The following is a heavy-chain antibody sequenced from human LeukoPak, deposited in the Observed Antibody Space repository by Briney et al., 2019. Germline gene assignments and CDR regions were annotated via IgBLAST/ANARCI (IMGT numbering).Heavy chain of an antibody. CDR3: ARVGFCGGDCYDAFDI. J-gene: IGHJ3*02. V-gene: IGHV1-69*05. CDR1: GGTFSSYA. CDR2: IIPIFGTA. Sequence: ASVKVSCEASGGTFSSYAISWVRQAPGQGLEWMGGIIPIFGTANYAQKFQGRVTITTDESTSTAYMELSSLRSEDTAVYYCARVGFCGGDCYDAFDIWGQGTMVTVSS. D-gene: IGHD2-21*02.